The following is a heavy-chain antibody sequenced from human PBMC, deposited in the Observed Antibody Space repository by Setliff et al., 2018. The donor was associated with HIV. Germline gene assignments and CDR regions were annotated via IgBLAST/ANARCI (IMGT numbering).Heavy chain of an antibody. J-gene: IGHJ6*02. V-gene: IGHV3-43D*03. D-gene: IGHD4-17*01. CDR2: ISWDGGST. Sequence: LRLSCAASGFTFDDYAMHWVRQAPGKGLEWVSLISWDGGSTYYADSVKGRFTISRDNSKNSLYLQMNSLRAEDTALYYCAKAIHHGDSPDYYYYGMGVWGQGTTVTVSS. CDR3: AKAIHHGDSPDYYYYGMGV. CDR1: GFTFDDYA.